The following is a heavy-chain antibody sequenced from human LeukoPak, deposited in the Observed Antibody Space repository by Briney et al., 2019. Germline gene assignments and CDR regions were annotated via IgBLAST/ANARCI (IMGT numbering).Heavy chain of an antibody. V-gene: IGHV1-18*01. CDR1: GYTFTSYG. J-gene: IGHJ6*02. D-gene: IGHD6-13*01. Sequence: GASVKVSCKASGYTFTSYGISWVRQAPGQGLEWMGWISAYNGNTNYTQKLQGTVTMTTDTSTSTAYMELRSLRSDDTGVYYCARESVNSSWFLHYYYYYGMDVWGQGTTVTVSS. CDR3: ARESVNSSWFLHYYYYYGMDV. CDR2: ISAYNGNT.